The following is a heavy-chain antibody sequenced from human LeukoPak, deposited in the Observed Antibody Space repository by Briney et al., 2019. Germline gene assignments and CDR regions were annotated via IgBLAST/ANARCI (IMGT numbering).Heavy chain of an antibody. CDR2: ITASGDST. J-gene: IGHJ4*02. V-gene: IGHV3-23*01. Sequence: GGSLRLSCAASGFTFSSHAMAWVRQAPGKGLEWVSAITASGDSTYYPDSAKGRFTISRDNSMDTLYLQMDRLRADDTAVYYCAARPVRGLGPLDFWGQGTLVTVSS. CDR1: GFTFSSHA. CDR3: AARPVRGLGPLDF.